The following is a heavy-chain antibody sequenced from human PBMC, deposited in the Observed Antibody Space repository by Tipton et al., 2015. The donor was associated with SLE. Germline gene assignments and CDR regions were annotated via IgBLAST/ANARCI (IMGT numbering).Heavy chain of an antibody. CDR1: GGSVSSGSYY. J-gene: IGHJ4*02. V-gene: IGHV4-61*01. D-gene: IGHD1-26*01. CDR3: ARVGFYFDY. Sequence: TLSLTCTVSGGSVSSGSYYWSWIRQPPGKGLEWIGEIYHSGSTNYNPSLKSRVTISLDTSKNQLSLRVSSVTAADTAVYYCARVGFYFDYWGQGTLVTVSS. CDR2: IYHSGST.